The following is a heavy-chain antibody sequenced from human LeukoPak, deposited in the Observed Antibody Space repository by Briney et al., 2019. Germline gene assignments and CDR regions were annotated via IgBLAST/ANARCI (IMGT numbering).Heavy chain of an antibody. CDR2: ISDDGSKK. CDR1: GFTFSIYT. V-gene: IGHV3-30-3*01. D-gene: IGHD3-10*01. CDR3: ARDLSQGSGVGAFDM. Sequence: PGGSLRLSCAASGFTFSIYTLHWVRQAPGKGLEWVAVISDDGSKKYHAESVRGRFIISRDNSKSTLYLQMNSPRAEDTAIYFCARDLSQGSGVGAFDMWGQGTTVSVSS. J-gene: IGHJ3*02.